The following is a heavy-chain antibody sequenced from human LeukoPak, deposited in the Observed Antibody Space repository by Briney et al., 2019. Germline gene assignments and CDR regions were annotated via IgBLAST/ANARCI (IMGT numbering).Heavy chain of an antibody. V-gene: IGHV1-69*05. J-gene: IGHJ3*02. CDR3: ARARSTVLNDAYDI. Sequence: SVKVSCKASGGSFRGHGISWVRQAPGQGPQWMGGIIPVYHTTNYAQEFQGRVTLIIDESTSMAYMELSSLRSDDTAVYFCARARSTVLNDAYDIWGQGTMVPVSS. D-gene: IGHD2-2*01. CDR2: IIPVYHTT. CDR1: GGSFRGHG.